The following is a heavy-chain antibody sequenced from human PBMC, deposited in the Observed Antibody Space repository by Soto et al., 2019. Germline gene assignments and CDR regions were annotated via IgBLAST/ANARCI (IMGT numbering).Heavy chain of an antibody. J-gene: IGHJ6*02. CDR3: ATPVPGMGQLGGGYYYYGMDV. CDR2: IDPSDSYT. V-gene: IGHV5-10-1*01. Sequence: GESLKISCKGSGYSFTSYWISWVRQMPGKGLEWMGRIDPSDSYTNYSPSFQGHVTISADKSISTAYLQWSSLKASDTAMYYCATPVPGMGQLGGGYYYYGMDVWGQGTTVTVSS. CDR1: GYSFTSYW. D-gene: IGHD6-6*01.